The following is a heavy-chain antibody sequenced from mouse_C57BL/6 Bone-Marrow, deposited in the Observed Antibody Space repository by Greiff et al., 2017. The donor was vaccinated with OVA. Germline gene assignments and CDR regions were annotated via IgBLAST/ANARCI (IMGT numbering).Heavy chain of an antibody. V-gene: IGHV1-81*01. CDR1: GYTFTSYG. J-gene: IGHJ3*01. CDR2: IYPRSGNT. D-gene: IGHD4-1*01. Sequence: QVQLKQSGAELARPGASVKLSCKASGYTFTSYGISWVKQRTGQGLEWIGEIYPRSGNTYYNEKFKGKATLTADKSSSTAYMELRSLTSEDSAVYFCASDLGNLFAYWGQGTLVTVSA. CDR3: ASDLGNLFAY.